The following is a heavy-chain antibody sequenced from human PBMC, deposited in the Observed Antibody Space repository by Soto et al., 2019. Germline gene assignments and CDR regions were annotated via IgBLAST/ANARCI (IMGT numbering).Heavy chain of an antibody. CDR3: ARDSQPYYDILTGWGRNNWFDP. CDR2: IYFRGTT. CDR1: GGYISSYY. V-gene: IGHV4-59*12. Sequence: SETLSLTCTVSGGYISSYYCSWIRQPPGKGLEWIGYIYFRGTTNYNPSLKSRVTMSADTSKNQFSLKLSSVTAADTAVYYCARDSQPYYDILTGWGRNNWFDPWGQGTLVTVSS. J-gene: IGHJ5*02. D-gene: IGHD3-9*01.